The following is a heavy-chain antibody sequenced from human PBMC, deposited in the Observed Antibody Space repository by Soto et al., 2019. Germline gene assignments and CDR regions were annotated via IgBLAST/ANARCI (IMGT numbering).Heavy chain of an antibody. CDR2: ISAYNGNT. CDR1: GYTFTSYG. V-gene: IGHV1-18*01. J-gene: IGHJ3*02. D-gene: IGHD3-9*01. CDR3: ARKILRYFDWPPSYAFDI. Sequence: ASVKVSCKASGYTFTSYGISRVRQAPGQGLEWMGWISAYNGNTNYAQKLQGRVTMTTDTSTSTAYMELRSLRSDDTAVYYCARKILRYFDWPPSYAFDIWGQGTMVTVSS.